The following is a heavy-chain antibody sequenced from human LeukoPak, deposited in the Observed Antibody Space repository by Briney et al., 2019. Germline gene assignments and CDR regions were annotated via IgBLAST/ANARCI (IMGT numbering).Heavy chain of an antibody. V-gene: IGHV5-51*01. D-gene: IGHD5-24*01. CDR1: GYRFTSYW. Sequence: PGESLKISCKGSGYRFTSYWIGWVRQMPGKGLEWMGIIYPGDSDTRYSPSFQGQVTISADKSISTAYLQWSSLKASDTAMYYCVRQADGYNRPFDYWGQGTLVTVSS. CDR2: IYPGDSDT. CDR3: VRQADGYNRPFDY. J-gene: IGHJ4*02.